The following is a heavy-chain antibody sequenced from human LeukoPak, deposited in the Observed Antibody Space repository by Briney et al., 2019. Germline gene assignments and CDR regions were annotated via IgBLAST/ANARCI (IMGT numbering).Heavy chain of an antibody. J-gene: IGHJ4*02. D-gene: IGHD6-13*01. V-gene: IGHV3-74*01. CDR2: INSDGSST. CDR3: AREEEQQLLDY. Sequence: PGGSLRLSCAASGFTFSSYWMHWVRQAPGKGLVRVSRINSDGSSTSYADSVKGRFTISRDNAKNTLYLQMNSLRAEDTAVYYCAREEEQQLLDYWGQGTLVTVSS. CDR1: GFTFSSYW.